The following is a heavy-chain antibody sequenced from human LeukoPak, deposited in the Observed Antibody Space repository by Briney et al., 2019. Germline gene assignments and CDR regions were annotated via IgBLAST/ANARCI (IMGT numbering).Heavy chain of an antibody. Sequence: PSETLSLTCTVSGGSLSSGGYYWSWIRQPPGKGLEWIGYIYHSGSTYYNPSLKSRVTISVDRSKNQFSLKLSSVTAADTAVYYCARDGCSSTSCYNYWGQGTLVTVSS. CDR2: IYHSGST. CDR3: ARDGCSSTSCYNY. D-gene: IGHD2-2*02. V-gene: IGHV4-30-2*01. J-gene: IGHJ4*02. CDR1: GGSLSSGGYY.